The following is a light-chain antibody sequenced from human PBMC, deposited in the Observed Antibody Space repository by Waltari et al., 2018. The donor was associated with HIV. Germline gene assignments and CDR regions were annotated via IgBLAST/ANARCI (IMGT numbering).Light chain of an antibody. CDR1: RSDVGSYNL. CDR2: EVS. Sequence: QSALTQPASVPGSPGQSITISCTRTRSDVGSYNLVSWYQQHPGKAPKLMIYEVSKRPSGVSNRFSGSKSGNTASLTISGLQAEDEADYYCCSYAGSSYVFGTGTKVTVL. V-gene: IGLV2-23*02. CDR3: CSYAGSSYV. J-gene: IGLJ1*01.